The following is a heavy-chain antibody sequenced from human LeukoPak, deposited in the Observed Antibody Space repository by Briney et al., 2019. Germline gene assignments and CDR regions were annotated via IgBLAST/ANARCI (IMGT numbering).Heavy chain of an antibody. CDR1: DFTFSTYW. V-gene: IGHV3-74*01. J-gene: IGHJ4*02. CDR3: ARGWATTQYTYYFDY. CDR2: FNSDGSST. Sequence: GGSLRLSCAASDFTFSTYWMHWVPQAPGQGLVWVSRFNSDGSSTAYADSVKGRFTISRDNAKNTVYLQMNSLRAEDTAVYYCARGWATTQYTYYFDYWGQGTLVTVSS. D-gene: IGHD5-12*01.